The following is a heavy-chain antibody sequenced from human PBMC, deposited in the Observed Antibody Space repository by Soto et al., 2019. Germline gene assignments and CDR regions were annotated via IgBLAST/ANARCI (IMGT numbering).Heavy chain of an antibody. V-gene: IGHV3-23*01. D-gene: IGHD3-22*01. CDR1: GFTFISYA. J-gene: IGHJ3*02. CDR3: AKDRSRYYDSSGGDAFDI. Sequence: PGGSLRLSCAASGFTFISYAMSWGRQAPGKGLEWVSAISGSGGSTYYADSVKGRFTISRDNSKNTLYLQMNSLRAEDTAVYYCAKDRSRYYDSSGGDAFDIWGQGTMVT. CDR2: ISGSGGST.